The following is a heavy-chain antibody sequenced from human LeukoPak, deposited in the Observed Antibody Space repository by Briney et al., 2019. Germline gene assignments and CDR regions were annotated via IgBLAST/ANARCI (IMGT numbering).Heavy chain of an antibody. CDR2: KYYSGST. CDR3: ARRGAYCGNDLAWYFDL. J-gene: IGHJ2*01. CDR1: GGFISGYY. V-gene: IGHV4-59*08. Sequence: SETLSLSCAVSGGFISGYYWDWIRQPPGKGLEWVGQKYYSGSTSYNPSRNIRGTMSAHTSKSQCSLRLTSVTPADTAVYDCARRGAYCGNDLAWYFDLWGRGTLVTVSS. D-gene: IGHD5-12*01.